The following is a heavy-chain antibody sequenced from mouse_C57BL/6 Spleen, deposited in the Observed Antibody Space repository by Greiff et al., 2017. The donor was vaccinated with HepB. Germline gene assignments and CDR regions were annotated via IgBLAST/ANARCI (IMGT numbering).Heavy chain of an antibody. CDR1: GYTFTDYN. CDR2: INPNHGGT. D-gene: IGHD2-4*01. Sequence: EVQVVESGPELVKPGASVKIPCKASGYTFTDYNMDWVKQSHGKSLEWLGDINPNHGGTIYNQKFKGKATLTVDKSSSTAYMELRSLTSEDTAVYYCARKGGLRLEGFAYWGQGTLVTVSA. J-gene: IGHJ3*01. CDR3: ARKGGLRLEGFAY. V-gene: IGHV1-18*01.